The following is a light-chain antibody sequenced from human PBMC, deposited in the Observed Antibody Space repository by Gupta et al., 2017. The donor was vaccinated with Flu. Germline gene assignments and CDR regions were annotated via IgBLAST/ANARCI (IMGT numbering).Light chain of an antibody. Sequence: QLTQSPSSLSASVGDRVTMSCRASQDISNYLNWYQQKLGKAPKLLISEASNLQVGVPSRFSGSGSGTHFTLTISSLQPEDFGTYYCQQVVTFGQGTXLDIK. V-gene: IGKV1-33*01. J-gene: IGKJ5*01. CDR2: EAS. CDR1: QDISNY. CDR3: QQVVT.